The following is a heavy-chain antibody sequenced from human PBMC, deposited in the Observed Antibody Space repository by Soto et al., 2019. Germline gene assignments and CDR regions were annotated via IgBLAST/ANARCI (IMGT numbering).Heavy chain of an antibody. CDR3: ARDIMVRGRSYYGMDV. J-gene: IGHJ6*02. V-gene: IGHV3-33*01. Sequence: QVQLVESGGGVVQPGMSLRLSCAASGFTFSTYGVHWVRQAPGKGLEWVAVIWSDGSNEYYADSVKGRFTISRDNSENTLFLQMDSLTTEDTAVYYCARDIMVRGRSYYGMDVWGQGTTVTVSS. D-gene: IGHD3-10*01. CDR2: IWSDGSNE. CDR1: GFTFSTYG.